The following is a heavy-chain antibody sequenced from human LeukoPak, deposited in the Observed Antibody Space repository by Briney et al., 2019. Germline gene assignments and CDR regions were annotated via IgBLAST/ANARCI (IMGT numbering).Heavy chain of an antibody. CDR2: INPNSGGT. V-gene: IGHV1-2*06. CDR3: ARGRKWELSPFDY. J-gene: IGHJ4*02. Sequence: ASVKVSCKASGYTFTGYYMHWVRQAPGQGPEWMGRINPNSGGTNYAQKFQGRVTMTRDTSISTAYMELSRLRSDDTAVYYCARGRKWELSPFDYWGQGTLVTVSS. CDR1: GYTFTGYY. D-gene: IGHD1-26*01.